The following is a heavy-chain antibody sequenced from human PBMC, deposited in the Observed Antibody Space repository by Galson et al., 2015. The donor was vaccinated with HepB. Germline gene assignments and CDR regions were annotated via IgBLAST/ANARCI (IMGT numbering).Heavy chain of an antibody. D-gene: IGHD3-10*01. V-gene: IGHV3-11*01. CDR2: ISSSGSTI. CDR1: GFTFSDYC. CDR3: ARWGKYYYYFDY. Sequence: SLRLSCAASGFTFSDYCMSWIRQAPGKGLEWVSYISSSGSTIYYADSVKGRFTISRDNAKNSLYLQMNSLRAEDTAVYYCARWGKYYYYFDYWGQGTLVTVSS. J-gene: IGHJ4*02.